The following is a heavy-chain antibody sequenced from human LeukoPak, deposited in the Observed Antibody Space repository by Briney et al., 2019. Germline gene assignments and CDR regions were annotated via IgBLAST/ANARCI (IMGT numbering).Heavy chain of an antibody. J-gene: IGHJ3*02. CDR3: AKDIAGYGGYPEGGFDI. V-gene: IGHV3-9*01. D-gene: IGHD5-12*01. CDR2: ISWNSGSI. Sequence: GGSLRLSCAASGFTFDDYAMHWVRQAPGKGLEWVSGISWNSGSIGYADSVKGRFTISRDNAKNSLYLQMNSLRAEDTALYYCAKDIAGYGGYPEGGFDIWGQGTMVTVSS. CDR1: GFTFDDYA.